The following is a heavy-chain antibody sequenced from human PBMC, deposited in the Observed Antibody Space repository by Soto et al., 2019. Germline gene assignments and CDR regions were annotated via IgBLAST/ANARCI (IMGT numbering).Heavy chain of an antibody. CDR2: INHSGST. D-gene: IGHD2-15*01. CDR1: GGSFSGYY. CDR3: AREGALLFGGNPDYYDDLAV. J-gene: IGHJ6*02. Sequence: SETLSLTCAVYGGSFSGYYWSWIRQPPGKGLEWIGEINHSGSTNYNPSLKSRVTISLDTSENQFSLRLSSVTAADTAVYYCAREGALLFGGNPDYYDDLAVWGQGTTVTVSS. V-gene: IGHV4-34*01.